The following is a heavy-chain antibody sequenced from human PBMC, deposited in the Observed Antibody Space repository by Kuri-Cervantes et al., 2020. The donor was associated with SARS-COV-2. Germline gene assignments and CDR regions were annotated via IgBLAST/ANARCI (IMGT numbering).Heavy chain of an antibody. CDR1: GYTLTELS. CDR2: FDPEDGET. V-gene: IGHV1-24*01. J-gene: IGHJ4*02. Sequence: ASVKVSCKVSGYTLTELSMHWVRQAPGKGLEWMGGFDPEDGETIYAQKFQGRVTMTEDTSTDTAYMELSSLRAEDTAVYYCARDKDDGSGDGFDYWGQGTLVTVSS. CDR3: ARDKDDGSGDGFDY. D-gene: IGHD3-10*01.